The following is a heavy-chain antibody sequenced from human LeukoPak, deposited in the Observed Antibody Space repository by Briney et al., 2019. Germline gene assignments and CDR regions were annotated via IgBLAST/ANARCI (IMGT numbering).Heavy chain of an antibody. J-gene: IGHJ2*01. CDR2: IYYSGST. CDR3: ARALVVTGDWYFDL. CDR1: GGSISSYY. D-gene: IGHD4-23*01. Sequence: PSETLSLTCTVSGGSISSYYWSWIRQPPGKGLEWIGYIYYSGSTNYNPSLKSRVTISVDTSKNQFSLKLSSVTAADTAVYYCARALVVTGDWYFDLWGRGTLVTVSS. V-gene: IGHV4-59*01.